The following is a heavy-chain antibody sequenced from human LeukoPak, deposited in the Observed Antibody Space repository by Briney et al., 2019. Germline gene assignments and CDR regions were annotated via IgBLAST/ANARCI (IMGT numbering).Heavy chain of an antibody. V-gene: IGHV1-8*01. CDR1: GYTFIDYD. J-gene: IGHJ5*02. Sequence: ASVTVSCKTSGYTFIDYDINWVRQATGQGLEWMGWMNPNSGNTGYSQKFQGRVTITRDTSITTAYMELSSLRTDDTAVYYCVRLMGRGVIGPWGQGTPVTVSS. D-gene: IGHD3-10*01. CDR3: VRLMGRGVIGP. CDR2: MNPNSGNT.